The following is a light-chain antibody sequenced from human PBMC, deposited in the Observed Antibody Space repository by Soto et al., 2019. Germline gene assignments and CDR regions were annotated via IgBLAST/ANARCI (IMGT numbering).Light chain of an antibody. Sequence: QSVLAQSASVSGSPGQSITISCTGTNSDLGTYNLVSWYQQHPGKAPKTIIYEVTKRPSGVSKRFSGSKSGNTASLTISGLQAEDEADYYCCSYVGSNIFYVFGTGTKVTVL. J-gene: IGLJ1*01. CDR2: EVT. V-gene: IGLV2-23*02. CDR3: CSYVGSNIFYV. CDR1: NSDLGTYNL.